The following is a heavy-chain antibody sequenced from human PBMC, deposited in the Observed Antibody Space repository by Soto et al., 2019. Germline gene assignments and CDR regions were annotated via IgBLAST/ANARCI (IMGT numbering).Heavy chain of an antibody. J-gene: IGHJ4*02. CDR3: ARDGVDSGGYLDY. V-gene: IGHV1-69*12. CDR1: GGTFTNYA. CDR2: IIPIFGTA. D-gene: IGHD2-15*01. Sequence: QVHLVQSGAEVKKPGSSVKVSCKASGGTFTNYAISWVRQAPGQGLEWMGGIIPIFGTAKYAQKFQGRVTITADESRSGAYMERSSRRSEDRAVYYGARDGVDSGGYLDYWGREPWSPSPQ.